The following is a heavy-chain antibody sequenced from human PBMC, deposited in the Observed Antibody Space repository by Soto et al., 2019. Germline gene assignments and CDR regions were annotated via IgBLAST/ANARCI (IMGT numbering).Heavy chain of an antibody. CDR2: ISAYNGNT. V-gene: IGHV1-18*01. J-gene: IGHJ4*02. CDR3: ARDPIGNQLFQFDY. Sequence: GASVKVSCKASGYTFTSYGISWVRQAPGQGLEWMGWISAYNGNTNYAQKLQGRVTMTTDTSTSTAYMELRSLRSEDTAVYYCARDPIGNQLFQFDYWGQGTLVTVSS. CDR1: GYTFTSYG. D-gene: IGHD2-2*01.